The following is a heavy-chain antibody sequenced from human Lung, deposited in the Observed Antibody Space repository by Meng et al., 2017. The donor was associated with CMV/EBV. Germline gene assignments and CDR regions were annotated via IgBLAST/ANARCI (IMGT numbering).Heavy chain of an antibody. CDR2: FVNYVDT. Sequence: VQLTPSGPEVKKPVAAVRVSCKASGYTFGSYGICWVRQAPGQGLEWMGWFVNYVDTYPAPKFQGRVTMTTDTHTNTAFMELRSLTSDDTAVYYCASGTPGRSYCDYWGQGTLVTVSS. CDR1: GYTFGSYG. V-gene: IGHV1-18*01. CDR3: ASGTPGRSYCDY. D-gene: IGHD2-15*01. J-gene: IGHJ4*02.